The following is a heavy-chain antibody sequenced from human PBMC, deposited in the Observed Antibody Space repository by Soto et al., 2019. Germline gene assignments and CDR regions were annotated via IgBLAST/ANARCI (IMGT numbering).Heavy chain of an antibody. J-gene: IGHJ4*02. CDR3: ARLCSDNIRDDY. CDR1: GYSFTTYW. CDR2: IDPSDSYT. V-gene: IGHV5-10-1*03. D-gene: IGHD6-19*01. Sequence: EVQLVQSGAEVKKPGESLRISCKGSGYSFTTYWISWVRQMPGKGLEWMGRIDPSDSYTNYSPSFQGHVTISVDKSISTAYLQWSSLKASDTAMYYCARLCSDNIRDDYWGQGTLVTVSS.